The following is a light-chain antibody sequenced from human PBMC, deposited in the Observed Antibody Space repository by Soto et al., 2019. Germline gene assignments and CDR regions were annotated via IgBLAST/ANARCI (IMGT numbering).Light chain of an antibody. V-gene: IGKV3-20*01. J-gene: IGKJ2*01. CDR1: QTVSSSY. CDR3: QQYGSSPYT. CDR2: GAS. Sequence: EVVLTQSPGTLSLSPGERATLSCRASQTVSSSYLAWYQQKPGQAPRLLIYGASRRATGISDRFSGSGSGTGFTLTISRLESEDFAVYYCQQYGSSPYTFGQGTKLEIK.